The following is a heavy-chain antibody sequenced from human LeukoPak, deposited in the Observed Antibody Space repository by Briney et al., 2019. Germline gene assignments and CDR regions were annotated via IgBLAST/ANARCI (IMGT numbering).Heavy chain of an antibody. CDR1: GFTFSSYW. J-gene: IGHJ6*02. D-gene: IGHD2-15*01. V-gene: IGHV3-7*01. CDR3: ARDRTAYCSGGSCYYYGMDV. Sequence: GGSLRLSCAASGFTFSSYWMSWVRQAPGKGLEWMANIKQDGSEKYYVDSVKGRFTISRDNAKNSLYLQMNSLRAEDTAVYYCARDRTAYCSGGSCYYYGMDVWGQGTTVTVSS. CDR2: IKQDGSEK.